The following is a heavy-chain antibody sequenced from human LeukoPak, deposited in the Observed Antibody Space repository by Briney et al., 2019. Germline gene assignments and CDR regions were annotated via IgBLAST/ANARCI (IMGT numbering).Heavy chain of an antibody. D-gene: IGHD3-22*01. CDR1: GFTFDDYA. CDR3: AKDGDYDSSGYYYWNGTDV. CDR2: ISWNSGSI. J-gene: IGHJ6*02. V-gene: IGHV3-9*01. Sequence: GRSLRLSCAASGFTFDDYAMHWVRQAPGKGLEWVSGISWNSGSIGYADSVKGRFTISRDNAKNSLYLQMNSLRAEDTALYYCAKDGDYDSSGYYYWNGTDVWGQGTTVTVSS.